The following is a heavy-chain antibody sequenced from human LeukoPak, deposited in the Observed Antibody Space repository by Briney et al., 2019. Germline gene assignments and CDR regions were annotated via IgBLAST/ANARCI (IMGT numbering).Heavy chain of an antibody. CDR2: INPNSGGT. J-gene: IGHJ4*02. D-gene: IGHD3-22*01. CDR3: AREYFPSSGHFGGNFY. V-gene: IGHV1-2*02. Sequence: ASVKVSCKASGYTFTGYYMHWVRQAPGQGLEWMGWINPNSGGTNYAQKFQGRVTMTRDTSISTAYMELSRLRSDDTAVYYCAREYFPSSGHFGGNFYWGQGTLVTVSS. CDR1: GYTFTGYY.